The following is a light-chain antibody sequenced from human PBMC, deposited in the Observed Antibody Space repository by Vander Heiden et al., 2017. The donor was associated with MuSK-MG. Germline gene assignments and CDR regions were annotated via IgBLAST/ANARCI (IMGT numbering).Light chain of an antibody. Sequence: IVLTQSPATLALSPGERATLSGRASQSVRSDLAGYQQKHGQAPRRRIYDVSSRATGVPARFSGSGSGTDVTLTISSLEPEDFAVYYCQQSGNWPRTFGGGTKVEMK. CDR3: QQSGNWPRT. CDR1: QSVRSD. V-gene: IGKV3-11*01. CDR2: DVS. J-gene: IGKJ4*01.